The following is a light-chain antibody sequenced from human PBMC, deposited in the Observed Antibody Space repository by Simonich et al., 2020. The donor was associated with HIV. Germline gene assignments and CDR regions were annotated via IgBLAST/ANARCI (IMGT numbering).Light chain of an antibody. CDR1: RSVLYSSNNKNY. CDR3: QQYYSTPPT. Sequence: DIVMTQSPDSLAVSLGERATFNCKHSRSVLYSSNNKNYLAWYQQKPGQPPKLLIYWASTRESGVPDRFSASESGTDFTLTISSLQAEDVAIYYCQQYYSTPPTFGQGTKVEIK. CDR2: WAS. J-gene: IGKJ1*01. V-gene: IGKV4-1*01.